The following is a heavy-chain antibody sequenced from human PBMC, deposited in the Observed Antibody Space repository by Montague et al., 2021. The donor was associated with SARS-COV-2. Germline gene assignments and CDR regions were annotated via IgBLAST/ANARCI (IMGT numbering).Heavy chain of an antibody. J-gene: IGHJ4*02. V-gene: IGHV2-5*02. CDR1: GFSLNTNGMG. Sequence: PALVKPTQTLTLTCTVSGFSLNTNGMGVGWIRQPPGEAPAWLALIYWDDDKRYSPSLKTRLTITKDTSRNQVVLTMTNVDPGDTGTYFCARYTSRMYGSFAYGGQGALVSVSS. D-gene: IGHD3-16*02. CDR2: IYWDDDK. CDR3: ARYTSRMYGSFAY.